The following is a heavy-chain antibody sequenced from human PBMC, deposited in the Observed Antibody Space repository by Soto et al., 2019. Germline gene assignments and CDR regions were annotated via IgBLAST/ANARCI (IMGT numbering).Heavy chain of an antibody. Sequence: QVQLVQSGAEVKKPGASVKVSCKASGYTFTSYGISWVRQAPGQGLEWMGWISAYNGNTNYAQKLQGRVTMTTDTSTSTAYMELRSLRSDDPAVYYCAASLAYCCGDCYWTFDYWGQGTLVTVSS. CDR1: GYTFTSYG. D-gene: IGHD2-21*02. CDR3: AASLAYCCGDCYWTFDY. J-gene: IGHJ4*02. V-gene: IGHV1-18*01. CDR2: ISAYNGNT.